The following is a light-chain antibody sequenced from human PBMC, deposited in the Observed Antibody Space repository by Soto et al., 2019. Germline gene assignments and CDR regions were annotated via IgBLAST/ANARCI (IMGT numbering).Light chain of an antibody. Sequence: EIGFTHSPGTLSLSQGEGATLSCSACQSVSSSYLAWYQQNPAQAPSLLIFGACSRATGSPDRFIGSGSVTDFPRTTTSPATENCAANSCQQYGSSPGTFGQGT. J-gene: IGKJ1*01. V-gene: IGKV3-20*01. CDR2: GAC. CDR3: QQYGSSPGT. CDR1: QSVSSSY.